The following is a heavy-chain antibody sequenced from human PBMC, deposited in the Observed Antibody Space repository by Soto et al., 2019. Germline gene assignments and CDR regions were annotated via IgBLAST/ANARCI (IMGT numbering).Heavy chain of an antibody. Sequence: ASVEVSCKASGYTFFKYFIHWVRQAPGQGLEWIGIINPSRGSATYGPIFQGRVSLTTDMPTSTVYMELSSLRSEDTAIYYCARPLIGNTIDLWGQGPSITV. CDR1: GYTFFKYF. CDR2: INPSRGSA. D-gene: IGHD1-7*01. V-gene: IGHV1-46*01. J-gene: IGHJ3*01. CDR3: ARPLIGNTIDL.